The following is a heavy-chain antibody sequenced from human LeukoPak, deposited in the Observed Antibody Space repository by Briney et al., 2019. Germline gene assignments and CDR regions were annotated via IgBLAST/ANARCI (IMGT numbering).Heavy chain of an antibody. CDR1: RGTFSSYA. D-gene: IGHD3-16*01. Sequence: SVKVSCKASRGTFSSYAISWVRQAPGPGVEWLGRIIPILGIANYAQTLQGRVTITADKSTSTAYMELSSLRSEDRAVYYGARDKLLGVDYDYALPAPYWGQGTLVTVSS. CDR2: IIPILGIA. CDR3: ARDKLLGVDYDYALPAPY. J-gene: IGHJ4*02. V-gene: IGHV1-69*04.